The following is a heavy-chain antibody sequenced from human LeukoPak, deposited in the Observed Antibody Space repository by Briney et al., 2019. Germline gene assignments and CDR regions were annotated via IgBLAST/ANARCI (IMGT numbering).Heavy chain of an antibody. D-gene: IGHD3-22*01. V-gene: IGHV4-4*07. CDR2: ISGSGST. CDR3: ARGPYSYDSSGAFDI. J-gene: IGHJ3*02. CDR1: GGSISSYY. Sequence: SETLSLTCIVSGGSISSYYWSWIRQPAGKGLEWIGRISGSGSTNYNPSLKSRVTISVDTSKNQFSLKLSSVTAADTAVYFCARGPYSYDSSGAFDIWGQGTMVTVSS.